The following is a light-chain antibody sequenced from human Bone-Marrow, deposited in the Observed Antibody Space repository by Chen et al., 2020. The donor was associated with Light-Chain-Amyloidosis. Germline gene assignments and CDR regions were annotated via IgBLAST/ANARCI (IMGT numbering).Light chain of an antibody. Sequence: SYELTQPPSVSVSPGQTARITCSGDDLPTKYAYWYQQKPGQAPVLVIHRDTERPSGISERFSGSSSGTTATLTISRFQADDEADYHCQSADSSGTYEVIFGGGTKLTVL. CDR2: RDT. CDR3: QSADSSGTYEVI. V-gene: IGLV3-25*03. J-gene: IGLJ2*01. CDR1: DLPTKY.